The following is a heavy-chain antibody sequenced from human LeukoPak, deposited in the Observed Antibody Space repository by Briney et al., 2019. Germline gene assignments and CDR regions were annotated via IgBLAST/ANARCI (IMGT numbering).Heavy chain of an antibody. V-gene: IGHV1-18*01. J-gene: IGHJ6*02. D-gene: IGHD5-12*01. CDR2: ISAYNGNT. CDR3: ARAVSSGYDFHYYYYGMDV. Sequence: ASVKVSCKASGGTFSSYGISWVRQAPGQGLEWMGWISAYNGNTNYAQKLQGRVTMTTDTSTSTAYMELRSLRSDDTAVYYCARAVSSGYDFHYYYYGMDVWGQGTTVTVSS. CDR1: GGTFSSYG.